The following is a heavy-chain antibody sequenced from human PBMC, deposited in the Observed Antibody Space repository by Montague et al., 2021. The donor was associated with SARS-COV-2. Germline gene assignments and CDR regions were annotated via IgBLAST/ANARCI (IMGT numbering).Heavy chain of an antibody. D-gene: IGHD6-6*01. Sequence: SETLSLTCAVSGGSITGFSWSWVRQPAGKRLEWIGRVTTSGTTNXSPSLRSRVTTSVDTSKNQFSLNLNSVTAADTAIYYCARTPTRPLSLDSWGQGTLVTVSS. CDR2: VTTSGTT. CDR1: GGSITGFS. J-gene: IGHJ4*02. V-gene: IGHV4-4*07. CDR3: ARTPTRPLSLDS.